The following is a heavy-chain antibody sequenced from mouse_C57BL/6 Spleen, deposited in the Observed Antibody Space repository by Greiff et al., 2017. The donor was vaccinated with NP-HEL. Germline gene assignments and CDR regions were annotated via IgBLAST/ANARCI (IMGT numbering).Heavy chain of an antibody. V-gene: IGHV14-2*01. CDR3: ARGDYGSRVEDY. CDR2: IDPEDGET. Sequence: EVKLVEFGAELVKPGASAKLSCTASGFNIKDYYMHWVKQRTEQGLEWIGRIDPEDGETKYAPKFQGKATITADTSSNTAYLQLSSLTSEDTAVYYCARGDYGSRVEDYWGQGTTLTVSS. D-gene: IGHD1-1*01. J-gene: IGHJ2*01. CDR1: GFNIKDYY.